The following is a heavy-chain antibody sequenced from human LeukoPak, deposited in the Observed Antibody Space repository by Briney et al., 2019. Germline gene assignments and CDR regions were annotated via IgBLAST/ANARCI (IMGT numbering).Heavy chain of an antibody. Sequence: PGGSLRLSCAASGFTFSSYEMNWVRQAPGKGLEGVSYISSSGSTIYYADSVKGRFTISRDNAKNSLYLQMNSLRAEDTAVYYCARSPYYYDRAFDIWGQGTMVTVSS. D-gene: IGHD3-22*01. CDR1: GFTFSSYE. V-gene: IGHV3-48*03. CDR3: ARSPYYYDRAFDI. CDR2: ISSSGSTI. J-gene: IGHJ3*02.